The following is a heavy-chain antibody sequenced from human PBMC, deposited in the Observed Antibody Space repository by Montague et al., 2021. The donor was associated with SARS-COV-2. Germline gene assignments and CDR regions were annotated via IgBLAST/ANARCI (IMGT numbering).Heavy chain of an antibody. V-gene: IGHV4-59*01. D-gene: IGHD3-3*01. Sequence: SETLSLTCTVSGGSISSYYWSWIRQPPGKGLEWIGYIYNSGSTDYNPSLKSRVTITVDTSKNQFYLKLSSVTAADTAVYYCARGRRRSITIFGVVIIDAFDIWGQGTMVTVSS. CDR3: ARGRRRSITIFGVVIIDAFDI. J-gene: IGHJ3*02. CDR1: GGSISSYY. CDR2: IYNSGST.